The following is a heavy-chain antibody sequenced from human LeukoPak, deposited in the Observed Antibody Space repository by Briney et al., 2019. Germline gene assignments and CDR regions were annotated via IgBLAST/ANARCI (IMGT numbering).Heavy chain of an antibody. V-gene: IGHV1-69*13. CDR2: IIPIFGTA. D-gene: IGHD3-22*01. J-gene: IGHJ6*02. CDR1: GGTFSSYA. Sequence: SVKVSCKASGGTFSSYAISWVRQAPGQGLEWMGGIIPIFGTANYAQKFQGRVTITADESTSTAYMELSSLRSEDTAVYYCARGVYDSSGYYYGMDVWGQGTTVTVSS. CDR3: ARGVYDSSGYYYGMDV.